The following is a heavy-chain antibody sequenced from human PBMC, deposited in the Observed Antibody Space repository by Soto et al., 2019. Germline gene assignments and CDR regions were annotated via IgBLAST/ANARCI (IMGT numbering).Heavy chain of an antibody. CDR3: ARGGSARGGGDYDRVPFFDY. V-gene: IGHV1-2*04. D-gene: IGHD4-17*01. J-gene: IGHJ4*02. Sequence: ASVKVSCKASGYTFTGYYMHWVRQAPGQGLEWMGWINPNSGGTNYAQKFQGWVTMTRDTSISTAYMELSRLRSDDTAVYYCARGGSARGGGDYDRVPFFDYWGQGTLVTVSS. CDR1: GYTFTGYY. CDR2: INPNSGGT.